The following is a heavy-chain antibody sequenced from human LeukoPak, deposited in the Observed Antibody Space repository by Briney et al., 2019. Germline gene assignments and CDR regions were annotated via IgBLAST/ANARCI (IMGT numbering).Heavy chain of an antibody. J-gene: IGHJ6*03. Sequence: PSQTLSLTCAISGDSVSSNSAAWNWIRQSPSRGLEWLGRTYYRSKWYYNYATSVKGRITINPDTSKNQFSLQLSSVTSEDTAVYYCAQSYSARLGTESYYYFYVDVWGKGTTITVSS. CDR3: AQSYSARLGTESYYYFYVDV. D-gene: IGHD3-16*01. CDR1: GDSVSSNSAA. CDR2: TYYRSKWYY. V-gene: IGHV6-1*01.